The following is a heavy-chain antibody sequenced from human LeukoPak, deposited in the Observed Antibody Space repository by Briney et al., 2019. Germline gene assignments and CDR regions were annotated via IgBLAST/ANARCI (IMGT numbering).Heavy chain of an antibody. J-gene: IGHJ4*02. CDR1: GVSFSGYY. V-gene: IGHV4-34*01. CDR3: ARGYGSGSYYGY. Sequence: ASETLSLTCTLYGVSFSGYYWSWIRQPPGKGLEWIGEINHSGSTNYNPSLKSRVTISVDTSKNQFSLKLNSVTAADTAVYYCARGYGSGSYYGYWGQGTLVTVSS. CDR2: INHSGST. D-gene: IGHD3-10*01.